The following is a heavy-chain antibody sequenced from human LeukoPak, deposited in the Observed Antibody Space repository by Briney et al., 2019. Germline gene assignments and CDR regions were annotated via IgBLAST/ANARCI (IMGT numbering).Heavy chain of an antibody. CDR2: IYSGGNT. Sequence: PGGSLRLSCTVSGFAVSSNSMSWVRQAPGKGLEWVSFIYSGGNTHYSDSVKGRFTISRDNAKNPLYLQMNSLRAEDTAVYYCAELGITMIGGVWGKGTTVTISS. CDR3: AELGITMIGGV. J-gene: IGHJ6*04. D-gene: IGHD3-10*02. CDR1: GFAVSSNS. V-gene: IGHV3-53*01.